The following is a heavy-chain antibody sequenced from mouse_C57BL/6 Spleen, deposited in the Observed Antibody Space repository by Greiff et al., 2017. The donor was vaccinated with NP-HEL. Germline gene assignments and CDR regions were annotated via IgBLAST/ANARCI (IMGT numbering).Heavy chain of an antibody. CDR2: ISSGGDYI. D-gene: IGHD1-1*01. CDR3: TRGYYGSSYLSYFDY. V-gene: IGHV5-9-1*02. Sequence: EVQLVESGEGLVKPGGSLKLSCAASGFTFSSYAMSWVRQTPEKRLEWVAYISSGGDYIYYADTMKGRFTISRDNARNTLYLQMSSLKSEDTAMYYCTRGYYGSSYLSYFDYWGQGTTLTVSS. J-gene: IGHJ2*01. CDR1: GFTFSSYA.